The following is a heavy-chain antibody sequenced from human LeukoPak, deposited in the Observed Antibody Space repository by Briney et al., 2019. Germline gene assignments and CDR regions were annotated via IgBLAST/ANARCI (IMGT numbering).Heavy chain of an antibody. Sequence: PSETLSLTRTVSGGSTSTYYWSWIRQPAGKGLEWIGRIYTSGSTNYNPSLKSRVTMSVDTSKNQFSLKLSSVTAADTAVYYCARAVHYSGTSDQYTGGWYYFDFWGQGTLVTVSS. CDR3: ARAVHYSGTSDQYTGGWYYFDF. CDR1: GGSTSTYY. CDR2: IYTSGST. J-gene: IGHJ4*02. D-gene: IGHD3-10*01. V-gene: IGHV4-4*07.